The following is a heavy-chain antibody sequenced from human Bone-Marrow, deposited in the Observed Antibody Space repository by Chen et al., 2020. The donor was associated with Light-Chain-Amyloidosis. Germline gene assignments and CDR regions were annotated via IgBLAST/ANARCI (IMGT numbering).Heavy chain of an antibody. Sequence: QVELQQWGAGLLKPSETLSHNCGIRNGAFGDYYGTWIRQPPGKGLQWIAEINHSGSANYNSSLKSRTTISVDKSKNQFSLRMISVTAADTAVYYCARYQPHFSDSIISGYTAWGQGTSVTVSS. D-gene: IGHD5-12*01. CDR2: INHSGSA. CDR3: ARYQPHFSDSIISGYTA. J-gene: IGHJ5*02. V-gene: IGHV4-34*01. CDR1: NGAFGDYY.